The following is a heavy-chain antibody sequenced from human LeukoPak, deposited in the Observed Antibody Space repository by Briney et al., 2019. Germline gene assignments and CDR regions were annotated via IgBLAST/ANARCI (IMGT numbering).Heavy chain of an antibody. CDR3: AKDSSSWDYYYYYGMDV. V-gene: IGHV3-30*18. Sequence: GGSLRLSCAASEFTFVRYAMNWVRQAPGKGLEWVAVISYDGSNKYYADSVKGRFTISRDNSKNTLYLQMNSLRAEDTAVYYCAKDSSSWDYYYYYGMDVWGQGTTVTVSS. CDR2: ISYDGSNK. D-gene: IGHD6-13*01. CDR1: EFTFVRYA. J-gene: IGHJ6*02.